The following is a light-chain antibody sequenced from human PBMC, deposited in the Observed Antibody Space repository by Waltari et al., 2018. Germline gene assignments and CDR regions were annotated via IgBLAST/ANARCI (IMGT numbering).Light chain of an antibody. Sequence: DIVMTQSPDSLAVSLGERATINCKSSQSVLYSSNNKNYLAWYQQKPGQPKLLIYWASTRESGVPDRFSGSWSGTDFTLTISSLQAEDVAVYYCQQYYSTPQLTFGGGTKVEIK. CDR3: QQYYSTPQLT. CDR1: QSVLYSSNNKNY. CDR2: WAS. V-gene: IGKV4-1*01. J-gene: IGKJ4*01.